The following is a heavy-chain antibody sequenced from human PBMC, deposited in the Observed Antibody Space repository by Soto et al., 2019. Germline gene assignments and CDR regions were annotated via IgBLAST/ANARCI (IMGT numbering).Heavy chain of an antibody. V-gene: IGHV1-18*01. J-gene: IGHJ3*02. D-gene: IGHD3-22*01. CDR1: GYTFTSYG. CDR2: ISAYNGNT. CDR3: ARDLGIPLYYDSSPHDAYDI. Sequence: ASVKVSCKASGYTFTSYGISWVRQAPGQGLEWMGWISAYNGNTNYAQKLQGRVTMTTDTSTSTAYMELRSLRSDDTAVYYCARDLGIPLYYDSSPHDAYDIWGQGTMVTVSS.